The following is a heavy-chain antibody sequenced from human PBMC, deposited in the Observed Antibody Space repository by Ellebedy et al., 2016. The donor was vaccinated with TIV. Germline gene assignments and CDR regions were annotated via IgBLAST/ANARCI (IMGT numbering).Heavy chain of an antibody. Sequence: SETLSLXXTVSGGSISSSSYYWGWIRQPPGKGLEWIGSIYYSGSTYYNPSLKSRVTISVDTSKNQFSLKLSSVTAADTAVYYCARPHEGYCSSTSCYVGFDPWGQGTLVTVSS. V-gene: IGHV4-39*01. CDR3: ARPHEGYCSSTSCYVGFDP. J-gene: IGHJ5*02. CDR1: GGSISSSSYY. CDR2: IYYSGST. D-gene: IGHD2-2*01.